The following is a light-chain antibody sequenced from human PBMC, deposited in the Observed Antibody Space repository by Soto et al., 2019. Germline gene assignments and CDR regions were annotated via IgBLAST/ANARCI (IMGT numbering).Light chain of an antibody. CDR1: QTTNTW. CDR3: QQYISYPYT. V-gene: IGKV1-5*01. Sequence: QMTRFPSTMSASVGDRVTITCRASQTTNTWLAWYQQKPGTAPKLLIYDASSLEGGVPSRLSASGSGTEFTLTISSLQPDDLATYYCQQYISYPYTFGQGTKVDIK. CDR2: DAS. J-gene: IGKJ2*01.